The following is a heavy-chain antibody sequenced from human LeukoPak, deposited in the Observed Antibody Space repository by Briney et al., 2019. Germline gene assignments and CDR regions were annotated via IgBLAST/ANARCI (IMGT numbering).Heavy chain of an antibody. V-gene: IGHV1-24*01. CDR1: GYTLTELS. J-gene: IGHJ4*02. Sequence: ASVTVSCKVSGYTLTELSMHGVRQAPGKGLEWMGAFDPEDGETVYSQKFQGRFTMTEDSSTDTAYMELSSLRSDDTAVYYCAVDLSYSSSPPLDHWGQGTLLTVSS. D-gene: IGHD6-6*01. CDR2: FDPEDGET. CDR3: AVDLSYSSSPPLDH.